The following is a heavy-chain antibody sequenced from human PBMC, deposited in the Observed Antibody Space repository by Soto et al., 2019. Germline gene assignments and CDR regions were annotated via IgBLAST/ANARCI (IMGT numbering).Heavy chain of an antibody. D-gene: IGHD2-8*02. CDR2: IVVDSGNT. J-gene: IGHJ6*02. Sequence: SVKVSCKASGFTFTDSAVQWVRQARGQRLEWIGWIVVDSGNTNYAQKFQERVTITRDMSTRTAYMELSSLRPEDTAVYYCAADLVGLGYYAMDVWGQGTTVTVSS. CDR3: AADLVGLGYYAMDV. CDR1: GFTFTDSA. V-gene: IGHV1-58*01.